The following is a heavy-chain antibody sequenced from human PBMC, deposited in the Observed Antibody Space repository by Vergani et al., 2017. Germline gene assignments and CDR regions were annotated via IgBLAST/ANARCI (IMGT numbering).Heavy chain of an antibody. CDR3: ARLSYDTTPYLQGGYYC. J-gene: IGHJ4*02. V-gene: IGHV3-23*01. Sequence: EVQLLQSGGGVIQPGGSVRLSCAASGFTFSACPMTWVRQAPGKGLEWVSAISARFPSTYNADSVKGRFTISRDNSKNMLYLQMNSLRAEDTAVYYCARLSYDTTPYLQGGYYCWGQGTLVSVSS. CDR1: GFTFSACP. CDR2: ISARFPST. D-gene: IGHD3-22*01.